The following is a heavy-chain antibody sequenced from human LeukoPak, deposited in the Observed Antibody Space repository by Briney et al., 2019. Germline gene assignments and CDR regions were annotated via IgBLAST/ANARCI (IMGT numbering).Heavy chain of an antibody. CDR3: ARDRDDSSGVKAFDI. D-gene: IGHD3-22*01. Sequence: GGSLRLSCAASGFTFSSYAMHWVRQAPGKGLEWVAVISYDGSNKYYADSVKGRFTISRDNSKNTLYLQMNSLRAEDTAVYYCARDRDDSSGVKAFDIWGQGTMVTVSS. V-gene: IGHV3-30*04. CDR2: ISYDGSNK. CDR1: GFTFSSYA. J-gene: IGHJ3*02.